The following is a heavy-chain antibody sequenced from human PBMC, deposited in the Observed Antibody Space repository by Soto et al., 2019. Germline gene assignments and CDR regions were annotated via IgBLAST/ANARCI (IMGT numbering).Heavy chain of an antibody. J-gene: IGHJ6*02. D-gene: IGHD3-10*01. CDR1: GYTLTNSG. CDR3: VRVPRGAYFYYGMDV. Sequence: QVQLVQSGAEVKKPGASVKVSCKASGYTLTNSGVSWVRQAPGQGLEGMGWISANNGNTNYAQKVQGRFSMTTDTSASKAYMELRSLRSDDTAVYYRVRVPRGAYFYYGMDVWGQGTTVTVSS. CDR2: ISANNGNT. V-gene: IGHV1-18*01.